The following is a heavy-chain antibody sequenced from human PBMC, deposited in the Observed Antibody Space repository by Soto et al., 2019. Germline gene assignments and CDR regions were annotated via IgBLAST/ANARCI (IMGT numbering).Heavy chain of an antibody. CDR2: IIPVFGLV. D-gene: IGHD3-22*01. CDR3: AGGRIVVVGIRAYYGMDV. Sequence: QVHLLLQSGAEVKKPGSSVKVSCKASGGTPSNSAISWVRQAPGQGLEWMGGIIPVFGLVKYAQNFQGRGTTTADESTNTAYMGLSSLRPEDTAVYYCAGGRIVVVGIRAYYGMDVWGQGTTVTVSS. J-gene: IGHJ6*02. V-gene: IGHV1-69*01. CDR1: GGTPSNSA.